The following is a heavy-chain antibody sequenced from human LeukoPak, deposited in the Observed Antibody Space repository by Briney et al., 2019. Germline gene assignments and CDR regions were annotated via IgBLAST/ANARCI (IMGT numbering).Heavy chain of an antibody. CDR2: IRSGAYT. V-gene: IGHV3-23*01. Sequence: GGSLRLSCAASGFTFSSYAMTWVRQAPGKGLEWVSTIRSGAYTYYADSVKGRLSISRDNSKNTLYLEMNSLRAEDAAVYYCARISVVSRSGPLDYWGQGTLVTVSS. CDR3: ARISVVSRSGPLDY. CDR1: GFTFSSYA. D-gene: IGHD3-10*01. J-gene: IGHJ4*02.